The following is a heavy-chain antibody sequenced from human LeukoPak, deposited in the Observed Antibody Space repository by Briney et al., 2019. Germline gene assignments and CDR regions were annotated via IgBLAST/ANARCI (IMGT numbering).Heavy chain of an antibody. Sequence: GGSLRLSCAASGFTFSSYAMHWVRQAPGKGLEWVAVISYDGSNKYYADSVKGRFTISRDNSKNTLCLQMNSLRAEDTAVYYCSYYYGMDVWGQGTTVTVSS. CDR3: SYYYGMDV. J-gene: IGHJ6*02. CDR1: GFTFSSYA. V-gene: IGHV3-30-3*01. CDR2: ISYDGSNK.